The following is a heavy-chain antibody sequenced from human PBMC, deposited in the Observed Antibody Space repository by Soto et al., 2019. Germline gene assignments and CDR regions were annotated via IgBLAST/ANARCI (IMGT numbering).Heavy chain of an antibody. V-gene: IGHV1-2*02. CDR2: INPYSGGT. CDR3: ARVGCSGGSCYSHYYYYYMDV. J-gene: IGHJ6*03. Sequence: ASVKVSCKASGYTFTGYYMHWVRQAPGQGLEWMGWINPYSGGTNYAQKLQGRVTMTRDTSISTAYMELSSLRSDDTAVYYCARVGCSGGSCYSHYYYYYMDVWGKGTTVTVSS. CDR1: GYTFTGYY. D-gene: IGHD2-15*01.